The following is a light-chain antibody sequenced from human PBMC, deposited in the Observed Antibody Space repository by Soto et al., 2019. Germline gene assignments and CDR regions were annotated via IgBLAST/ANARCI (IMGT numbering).Light chain of an antibody. V-gene: IGKV3-20*01. J-gene: IGKJ2*01. CDR2: GAS. CDR3: QQYGISPLMYT. CDR1: QSVTNNY. Sequence: EVVLMQSPCTLSLSPGERATLSCRASQSVTNNYLAWYQQKPGQAPRLLIYGASSRATGVPDRFSGSGSGTDFTLTITRLEPEDFAVYYCQQYGISPLMYTFGQGTK.